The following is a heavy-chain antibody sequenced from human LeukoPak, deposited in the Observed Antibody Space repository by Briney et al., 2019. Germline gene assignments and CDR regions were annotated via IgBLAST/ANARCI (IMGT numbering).Heavy chain of an antibody. Sequence: SETLSLTCTVSGGSISSYYLSWIRQPAGKGLEWIGRIYTSGSTNYNPSLKSRVTISVDKSKNQFSLKLSSVTAADTAVYYCARARAPDYYYYYMDVWGKGTTVTVSS. CDR2: IYTSGST. V-gene: IGHV4-4*07. CDR1: GGSISSYY. CDR3: ARARAPDYYYYYMDV. J-gene: IGHJ6*03.